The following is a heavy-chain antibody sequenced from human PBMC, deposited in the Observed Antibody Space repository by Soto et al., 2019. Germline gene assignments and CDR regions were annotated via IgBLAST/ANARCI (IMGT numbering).Heavy chain of an antibody. J-gene: IGHJ4*02. CDR1: GYTFTRYG. CDR2: ISAYNGNT. Sequence: QVQLVQSGAEVKKHVASVKVSCKASGYTFTRYGISWVRQAPGQGLEWMGWISAYNGNTNYAQKLQGRVTMTTDTSTSTAYMELRSLRSDDTSVYSCASDAGVSGELYYWCQGTLVTFSS. V-gene: IGHV1-18*01. D-gene: IGHD3-16*01. CDR3: ASDAGVSGELYY.